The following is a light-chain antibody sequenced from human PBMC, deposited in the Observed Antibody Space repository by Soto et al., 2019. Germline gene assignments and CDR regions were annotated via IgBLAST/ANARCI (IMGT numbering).Light chain of an antibody. V-gene: IGLV3-1*01. J-gene: IGLJ2*01. CDR1: KLGDKY. Sequence: SYELTQPPSVSVSPGQTARITCSGDKLGDKYACWYQQKPGQSPVLVIYQDSKRPSGIPERFSGSNSGNTATLTIIGTQAMDEADYYCQAWDSITVVFGGGTKVTVL. CDR2: QDS. CDR3: QAWDSITVV.